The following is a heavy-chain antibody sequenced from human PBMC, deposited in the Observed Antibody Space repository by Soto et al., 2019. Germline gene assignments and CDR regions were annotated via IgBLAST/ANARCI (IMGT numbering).Heavy chain of an antibody. CDR3: ARRAPTYYDILSRDCYFQH. Sequence: SETLSLTCAVYGGSLSGYYWSWIRRPPGKGLEWTGEINHSGSTNYNPSLKSRVTISVDTSKNQFSLKLSSVTAADTAVYYCARRAPTYYDILSRDCYFQHWGQGTLVTVSS. CDR1: GGSLSGYY. CDR2: INHSGST. D-gene: IGHD3-9*01. V-gene: IGHV4-34*01. J-gene: IGHJ1*01.